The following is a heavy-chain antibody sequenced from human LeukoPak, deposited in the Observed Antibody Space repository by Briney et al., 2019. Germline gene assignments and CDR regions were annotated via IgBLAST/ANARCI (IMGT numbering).Heavy chain of an antibody. D-gene: IGHD3-16*02. CDR3: ARGSASYDYVWGSYRPPYFDY. CDR2: INHSGST. V-gene: IGHV4-34*01. J-gene: IGHJ4*02. Sequence: SETLSLTCTVSGGSISGYYWSWIRQPPGKGLEWIGEINHSGSTNYNPSLKSRVTISVDTSKNQFSLKLSSVTAADTAVYYCARGSASYDYVWGSYRPPYFDYWGQGTLVTVSS. CDR1: GGSISGYY.